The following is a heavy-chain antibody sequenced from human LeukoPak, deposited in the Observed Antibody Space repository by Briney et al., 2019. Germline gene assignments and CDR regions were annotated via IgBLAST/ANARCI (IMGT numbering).Heavy chain of an antibody. J-gene: IGHJ4*02. Sequence: SQTLSLTCTVSGGSISSGGYYWSWIRQHPGKGLEWIGYIYYSGSTYYNPSLKSRVTISVDTSKNQFSLKLSSVTAADTAVYYCARDRYPNPWYFDYWGQGTLVTVSS. CDR2: IYYSGST. V-gene: IGHV4-31*03. CDR3: ARDRYPNPWYFDY. CDR1: GGSISSGGYY. D-gene: IGHD2-2*01.